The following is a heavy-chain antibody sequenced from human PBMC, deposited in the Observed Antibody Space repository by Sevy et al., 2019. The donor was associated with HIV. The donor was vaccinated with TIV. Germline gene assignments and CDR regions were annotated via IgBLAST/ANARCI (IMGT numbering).Heavy chain of an antibody. CDR2: ISSSSSYI. D-gene: IGHD1-26*01. V-gene: IGHV3-21*01. J-gene: IGHJ4*02. CDR1: GFTFSSYS. Sequence: GGSLRLSCAASGFTFSSYSMNWVRQAPWKGLEWVSSISSSSSYIYYADSVKGRFTISRDNAKNSLYLQMNSLRAEDTAMYYCARLSRDGYNSGFDYWGRGTLVTVSS. CDR3: ARLSRDGYNSGFDY.